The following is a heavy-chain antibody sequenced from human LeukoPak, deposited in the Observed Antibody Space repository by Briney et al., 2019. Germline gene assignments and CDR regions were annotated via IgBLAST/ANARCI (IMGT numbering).Heavy chain of an antibody. CDR2: INPNSGGT. V-gene: IGHV1-2*02. CDR1: GYTFTGYY. CDR3: ARAYTVTSTYYYYYMDV. J-gene: IGHJ6*03. Sequence: ASVKVSCKASGYTFTGYYMHWVRQAPGQGLEWMGWINPNSGGTNYAQKFQGRVTMTRDTSISTAYMELSRLRSDDTAVYYCARAYTVTSTYYYYYMDVWGKATTVTV. D-gene: IGHD4-11*01.